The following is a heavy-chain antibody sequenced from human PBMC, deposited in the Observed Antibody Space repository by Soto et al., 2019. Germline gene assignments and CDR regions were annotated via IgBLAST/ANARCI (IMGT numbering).Heavy chain of an antibody. J-gene: IGHJ4*02. D-gene: IGHD6-19*01. CDR3: ARGSHSPGIAVAGYYY. Sequence: QVQLVQSGAEVKKPGSSVKVSCKASRVPFSSYAISWVRQAPGQGLEWMGGIIPIFGTANYAQKFQGRVTITADESTSTAYMELSSLTSEDTAVYYCARGSHSPGIAVAGYYYWGQGSLVTVSS. V-gene: IGHV1-69*01. CDR2: IIPIFGTA. CDR1: RVPFSSYA.